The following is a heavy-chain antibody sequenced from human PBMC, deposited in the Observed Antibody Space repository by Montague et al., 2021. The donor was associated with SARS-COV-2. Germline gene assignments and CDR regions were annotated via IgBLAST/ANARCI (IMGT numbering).Heavy chain of an antibody. CDR3: ARDYTNFDAFDI. V-gene: IGHV3-21*01. CDR1: GFNFISYD. Sequence: SLRLSCAASGFNFISYDMNWVRQAPGKGLEWVSSISSSSTYIRYADSVKGRVTISRDNAKNLVFLQMNSLRAEDTAVYYCARDYTNFDAFDIWGQGTTVTVSA. D-gene: IGHD2-8*01. J-gene: IGHJ3*02. CDR2: ISSSSTYI.